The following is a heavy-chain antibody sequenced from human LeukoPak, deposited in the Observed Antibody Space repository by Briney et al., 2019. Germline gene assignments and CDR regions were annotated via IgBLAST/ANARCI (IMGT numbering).Heavy chain of an antibody. Sequence: PGGSLRLSCAASGFTFTTGAMNWVRQAPGKGLEWVSGISGSGGNTYYADSVKGRFTISRDNSKNTVYLQMNSLRAEDTAVYYCAKHVPDTALVWDYWGRGTLVTVSS. CDR2: ISGSGGNT. CDR3: AKHVPDTALVWDY. J-gene: IGHJ4*02. V-gene: IGHV3-23*01. CDR1: GFTFTTGA. D-gene: IGHD5-18*01.